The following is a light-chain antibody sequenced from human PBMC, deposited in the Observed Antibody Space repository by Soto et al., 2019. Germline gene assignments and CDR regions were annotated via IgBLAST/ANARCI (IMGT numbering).Light chain of an antibody. CDR2: DVS. CDR3: SSYTNSKSYV. CDR1: SSDVGAYNY. V-gene: IGLV2-14*03. J-gene: IGLJ1*01. Sequence: QSALTQPASVSGSPGQSITISCTGTSSDVGAYNYVSWYQQHPGKVPKLMIYDVSNRPSGVSNRFSGSKSGNTASLTLSGLQAEDEADYYCSSYTNSKSYVFGTGIKVTVL.